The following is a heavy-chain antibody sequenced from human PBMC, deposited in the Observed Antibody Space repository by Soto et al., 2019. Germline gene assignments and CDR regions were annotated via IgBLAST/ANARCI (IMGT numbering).Heavy chain of an antibody. J-gene: IGHJ3*02. V-gene: IGHV4-59*08. CDR1: GDSVRNHY. CDR2: IYYSGST. D-gene: IGHD3-10*01. Sequence: SEALSLTCTVSGDSVRNHYWSWIRRPPGRGLEWIGYIYYSGSTNYNPSLKSRVTISVDTSKNQFSLKLSSVTAADTAVYYCASGGSYGSGSYYNDAFDIWGQGTMDTVSS. CDR3: ASGGSYGSGSYYNDAFDI.